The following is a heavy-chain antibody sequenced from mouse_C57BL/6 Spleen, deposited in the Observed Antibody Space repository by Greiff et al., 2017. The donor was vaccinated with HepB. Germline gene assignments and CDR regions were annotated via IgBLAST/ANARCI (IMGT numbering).Heavy chain of an antibody. V-gene: IGHV1-82*01. CDR2: IYPGDGDT. CDR3: ARDTTVVARNWYFDV. CDR1: GYAFSSSW. Sequence: QVQLQQSGPELVKPGASVKISCKASGYAFSSSWMNWVKQRPGKGLEWIGRIYPGDGDTNYNGKFKGKATLTADKSSSTAYMQLSSLTSEDSAVYFCARDTTVVARNWYFDVWGTGTTVTVSS. D-gene: IGHD1-1*01. J-gene: IGHJ1*03.